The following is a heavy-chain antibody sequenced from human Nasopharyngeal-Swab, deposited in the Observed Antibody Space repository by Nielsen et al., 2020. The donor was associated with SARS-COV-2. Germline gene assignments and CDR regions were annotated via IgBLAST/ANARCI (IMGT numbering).Heavy chain of an antibody. CDR2: IYYSGST. J-gene: IGHJ4*02. CDR3: ARRVDLTEGSGSWLYYFDY. V-gene: IGHV4-39*01. D-gene: IGHD3-10*01. Sequence: SETLSLTCTVSGGSISSSSYYWGRIRQPPGKGLEWIGSIYYSGSTYYNPSLKSRVTISVDTSKNQFSLKLSSVTAADTAVYYCARRVDLTEGSGSWLYYFDYWGQGTLVTVSS. CDR1: GGSISSSSYY.